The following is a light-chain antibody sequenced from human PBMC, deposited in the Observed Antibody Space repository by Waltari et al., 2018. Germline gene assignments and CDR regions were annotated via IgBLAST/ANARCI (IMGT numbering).Light chain of an antibody. J-gene: IGLJ1*01. CDR3: CSYAGSGTSV. V-gene: IGLV2-23*02. CDR1: NSDVGNYNL. Sequence: SALTQPASVSGTPGQSTTISCTGTNSDVGNYNLVSWYQHHPGEAPKLMICEVIKRPLGISNRFSGSTSGITASLTVSGLQAEDEADYCGCSYAGSGTSVFGTGTKVTVL. CDR2: EVI.